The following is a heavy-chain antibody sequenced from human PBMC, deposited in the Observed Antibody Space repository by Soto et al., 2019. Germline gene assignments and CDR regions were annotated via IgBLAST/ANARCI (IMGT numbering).Heavy chain of an antibody. CDR3: ARSSPCRVVRKPTGNEDYYGMDV. CDR1: GGTFSNYT. J-gene: IGHJ6*02. CDR2: IIPVFGTT. D-gene: IGHD2-2*01. Sequence: QVQLVQSGAEVKKPGSSVKVFCKASGGTFSNYTISWVRQAPGQGLEWMGGIIPVFGTTDYEQKFQGRVTITADGSTSTAYMKLSSLRSADTAVYYCARSSPCRVVRKPTGNEDYYGMDVWGPGKTVTVSS. V-gene: IGHV1-69*01.